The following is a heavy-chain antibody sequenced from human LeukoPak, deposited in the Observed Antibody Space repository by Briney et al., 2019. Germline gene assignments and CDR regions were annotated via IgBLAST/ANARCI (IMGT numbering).Heavy chain of an antibody. CDR1: SGSISPHY. J-gene: IGHJ4*02. Sequence: SETLSLTCTVSSGSISPHYCSWIRQPPGKGLEWLGLIFYSGHTNSNPSLEGRASISIDTSKNQFSLKLSSVIAADTAVYYCARDEFSGYGFFDNWGQGTLVTVSS. V-gene: IGHV4-59*11. CDR2: IFYSGHT. D-gene: IGHD5-12*01. CDR3: ARDEFSGYGFFDN.